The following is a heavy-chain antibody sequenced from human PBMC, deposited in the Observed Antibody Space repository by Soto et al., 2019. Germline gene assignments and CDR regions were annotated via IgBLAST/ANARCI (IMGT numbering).Heavy chain of an antibody. V-gene: IGHV4-39*01. CDR2: IYYSGRN. CDR3: ARHCSLGSGYYP. J-gene: IGHJ3*01. CDR1: GGSISSTTYY. Sequence: QLQLQESGPGLVKPSDTLSLTCTVSGGSISSTTYYWGWIRQPPGKGLEWIGTIYYSGRNYYNTSLESRVNISVQTYENNFSLTKNFVTSADRAVYYCARHCSLGSGYYPWGQGTMVTVSP. D-gene: IGHD3-22*01.